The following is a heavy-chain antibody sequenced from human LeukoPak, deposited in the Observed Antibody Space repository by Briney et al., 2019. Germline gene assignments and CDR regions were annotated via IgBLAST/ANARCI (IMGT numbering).Heavy chain of an antibody. D-gene: IGHD5-24*01. J-gene: IGHJ4*02. Sequence: SETLSLTCTVSGGSISSYYWSWIRQPPAKGLEWIGYIYYSGSTNYNPSLKSRVTISVDTSKNQFSLKLSSVTAADTAVYYCARARRDGYNLGDLFDYWGQGTLVTVSS. CDR3: ARARRDGYNLGDLFDY. CDR1: GGSISSYY. V-gene: IGHV4-59*01. CDR2: IYYSGST.